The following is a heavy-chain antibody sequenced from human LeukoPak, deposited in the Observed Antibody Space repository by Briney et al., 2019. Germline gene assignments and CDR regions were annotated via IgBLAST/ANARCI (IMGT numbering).Heavy chain of an antibody. CDR2: IYYSGST. J-gene: IGHJ4*02. CDR1: GGSISSSSYY. Sequence: SETLSLTCTVSGGSISSSSYYWGWIRQPPGKGLEWIGSIYYSGSTYYNPSLKSRVTISVDTSKNQFSLKLSSVTAADTAVYYCARRQYYFDYWGQGTLVTVSS. D-gene: IGHD4-11*01. V-gene: IGHV4-39*01. CDR3: ARRQYYFDY.